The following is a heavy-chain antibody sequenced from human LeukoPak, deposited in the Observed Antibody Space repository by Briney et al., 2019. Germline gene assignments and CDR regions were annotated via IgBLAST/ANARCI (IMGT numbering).Heavy chain of an antibody. CDR3: AKNREGYSKLD. D-gene: IGHD6-13*01. CDR1: GFSFSNYG. V-gene: IGHV3-30*18. CDR2: ISDDASHK. Sequence: GGSLGLSCVGSGFSFSNYGMHWVRQAPGKGLEWVAVISDDASHKYYADSVKGRFTISRDNSKNTLYLQMDSLRLEDTAVFYRAKNREGYSKLDWGQGTLVTVSS. J-gene: IGHJ4*02.